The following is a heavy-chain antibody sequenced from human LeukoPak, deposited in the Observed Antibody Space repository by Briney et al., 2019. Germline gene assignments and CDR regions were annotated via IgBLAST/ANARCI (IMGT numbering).Heavy chain of an antibody. V-gene: IGHV1-2*02. CDR3: ARDPKPVDCSGGSCLPANAFDI. CDR2: ISPNSGGT. D-gene: IGHD2-15*01. Sequence: GASVKVSCKASGYTFSGYYMHWLRQAPGQGLEWMGWISPNSGGTNYAQKFQGRVTMTTDTSTSTAYMELRSLRSDDTAVYYCARDPKPVDCSGGSCLPANAFDIWGQGTMVTVSS. CDR1: GYTFSGYY. J-gene: IGHJ3*02.